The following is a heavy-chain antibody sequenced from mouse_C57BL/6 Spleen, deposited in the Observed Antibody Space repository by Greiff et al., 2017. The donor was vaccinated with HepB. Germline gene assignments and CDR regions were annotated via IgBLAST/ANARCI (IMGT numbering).Heavy chain of an antibody. J-gene: IGHJ4*01. CDR3: ARDDLPYAMDY. CDR1: GYSITSGYY. CDR2: ISYDGSN. V-gene: IGHV3-6*01. Sequence: EVQRVESGPGLVKPSQSLSLTCSVTGYSITSGYYWNWIRQFPGNKLEWMGYISYDGSNNYNPSLKNRISITRDTSKNQFFLKLNSVTTEDTATYYCARDDLPYAMDYWGQGTSVTVSS.